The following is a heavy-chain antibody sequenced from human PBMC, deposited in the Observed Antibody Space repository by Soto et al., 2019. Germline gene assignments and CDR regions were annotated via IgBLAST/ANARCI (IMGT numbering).Heavy chain of an antibody. J-gene: IGHJ3*02. CDR1: GGSISSYY. V-gene: IGHV4-59*01. D-gene: IGHD3-22*01. CDR2: IYYSGST. CDR3: ARHGYSYDSSGYYYAFDI. Sequence: SETLSLTCTVSGGSISSYYWSWIRQPPGKGLEWIGDIYYSGSTNYNPSLKSRVTISVDTSKNPFSLKLSSVTAADTAVYYCARHGYSYDSSGYYYAFDIWGQGTMVTVSS.